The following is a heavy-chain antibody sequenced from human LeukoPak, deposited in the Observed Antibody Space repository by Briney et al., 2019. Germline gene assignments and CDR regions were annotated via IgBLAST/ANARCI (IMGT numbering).Heavy chain of an antibody. CDR1: GFTFSSYA. CDR2: LSYSGST. Sequence: PGGSLRLSCAASGFTFSSYAMSWIRRPPGKGLEWIGTLSYSGSTYYNPSLKSRVTISIDMSKNHLSLKLSSVTAADTAVYYCARLQLSVSGRSGPIDYWGQGTLVTVSS. V-gene: IGHV4-39*02. D-gene: IGHD3-10*01. CDR3: ARLQLSVSGRSGPIDY. J-gene: IGHJ4*02.